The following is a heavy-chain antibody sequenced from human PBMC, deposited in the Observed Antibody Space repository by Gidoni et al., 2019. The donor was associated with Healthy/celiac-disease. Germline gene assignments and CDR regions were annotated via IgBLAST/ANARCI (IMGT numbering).Heavy chain of an antibody. CDR1: GFTFSSYG. V-gene: IGHV3-33*01. J-gene: IGHJ6*02. Sequence: QVQLVESGGGVVQPGRSLSLSCAASGFTFSSYGMHWVRQAPGKGLEWVAVIWYDGSNKYYADSVKGRFTISRDNSKNTLYLQMNSLRAEDTAVYYCASPSYYYGMDVWGQGTTVTVSS. CDR2: IWYDGSNK. CDR3: ASPSYYYGMDV.